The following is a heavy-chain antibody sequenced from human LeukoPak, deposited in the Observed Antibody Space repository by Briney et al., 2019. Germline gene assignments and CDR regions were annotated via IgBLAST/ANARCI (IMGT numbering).Heavy chain of an antibody. CDR1: GYTFTSYY. Sequence: ASVRVSCKASGYTFTSYYMNWVRQAPGQGLEWMGIINPSGGRKNYAQKFQGRVTMTRDTSTSTVYMELSSLRSEDTAVYYCARDRVGVHDSSGYWFDPWGQGTLVTVSS. D-gene: IGHD3-22*01. CDR3: ARDRVGVHDSSGYWFDP. CDR2: INPSGGRK. J-gene: IGHJ5*02. V-gene: IGHV1-46*01.